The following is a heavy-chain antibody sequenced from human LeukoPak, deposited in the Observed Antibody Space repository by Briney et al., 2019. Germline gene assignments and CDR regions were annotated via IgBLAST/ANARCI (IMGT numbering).Heavy chain of an antibody. V-gene: IGHV1-2*02. D-gene: IGHD6-6*01. J-gene: IGHJ3*02. CDR3: ARDKFIAGRQQAFDI. CDR2: INPNSGGT. Sequence: ASVKVSCKASGYTFTGYYMHWVRQAPGQGFEWMGWINPNSGGTNYAQKFQGRVTMTRDTSISTVYMELSRLRSDDTAVYYCARDKFIAGRQQAFDIWGQGTMVTVSS. CDR1: GYTFTGYY.